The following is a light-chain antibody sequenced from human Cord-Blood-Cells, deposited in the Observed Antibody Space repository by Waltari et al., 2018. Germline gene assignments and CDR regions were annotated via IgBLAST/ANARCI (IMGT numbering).Light chain of an antibody. J-gene: IGKJ3*01. CDR1: QSLLPSNGYHY. CDR2: LGS. V-gene: IGKV2-28*01. Sequence: DIEMTQSPLSLPVTPGAPASITCRSSQSLLPSNGYHYLDWYMQKPGQSTQLLIALGSNRAIGVPDRFSGSVADTDLTLKISRVESEDVGVDYCMQALQPFTFGPGTQVDIK. CDR3: MQALQPFT.